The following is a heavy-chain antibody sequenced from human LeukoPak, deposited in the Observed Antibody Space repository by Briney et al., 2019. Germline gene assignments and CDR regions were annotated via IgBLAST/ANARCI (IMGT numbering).Heavy chain of an antibody. CDR1: GFTFSSYS. CDR3: ARTSWGYCSGGSCYPAEYFQH. J-gene: IGHJ1*01. Sequence: SGGSLRLSCAASGFTFSSYSMNWVRQAPGKGLEWVSYISSSSSTIYYADSVKGRFTISRDNAKNSLYLQMNSLRAEDTAVYYCARTSWGYCSGGSCYPAEYFQHWGQGTLATVSS. CDR2: ISSSSSTI. V-gene: IGHV3-48*01. D-gene: IGHD2-15*01.